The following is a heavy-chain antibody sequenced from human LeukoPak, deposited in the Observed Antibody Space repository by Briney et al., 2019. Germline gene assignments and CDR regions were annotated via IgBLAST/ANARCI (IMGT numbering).Heavy chain of an antibody. Sequence: PGGSLRLSCAASGFTFSSYWMHWVCQAPGKGLVWVSRVNSDGSSTTYADSVKGRFTISRDNAKNTLYLQMNSLRAEDTAVYYCARGSTQYSSGWYGLDYWGQGTLVTVSS. CDR3: ARGSTQYSSGWYGLDY. CDR2: VNSDGSST. J-gene: IGHJ4*02. V-gene: IGHV3-74*01. D-gene: IGHD6-19*01. CDR1: GFTFSSYW.